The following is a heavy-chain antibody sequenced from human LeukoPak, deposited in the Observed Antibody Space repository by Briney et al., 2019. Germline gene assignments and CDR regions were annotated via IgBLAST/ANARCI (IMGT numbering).Heavy chain of an antibody. CDR1: GYTFPGYY. Sequence: ASVKVSCNASGYTFPGYYMHWVRQAPGQGLEWMGWINPNSGGTNYAQKFQGRVTMTRDTSISTAYMELSRLRSDDTAVYYCARLRLYSSGGSCSRNPRYFDYWGQGTLVTVSS. D-gene: IGHD2-15*01. CDR2: INPNSGGT. J-gene: IGHJ4*02. V-gene: IGHV1-2*02. CDR3: ARLRLYSSGGSCSRNPRYFDY.